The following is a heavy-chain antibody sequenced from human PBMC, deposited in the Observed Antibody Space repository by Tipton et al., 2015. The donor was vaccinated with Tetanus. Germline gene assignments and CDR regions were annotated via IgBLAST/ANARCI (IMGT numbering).Heavy chain of an antibody. J-gene: IGHJ4*02. D-gene: IGHD5-12*01. CDR2: ISYSGFT. CDR1: GDSISSSSHY. Sequence: TLSLTCTVSGDSISSSSHYWGRIRQPPGKGLEWIGSISYSGFTYYNPSLKSRVSMSVDTSKNQFSLRLSSVTAADTAVYYCARVRRGATTDLDYWGQGTLVTVSS. CDR3: ARVRRGATTDLDY. V-gene: IGHV4-39*07.